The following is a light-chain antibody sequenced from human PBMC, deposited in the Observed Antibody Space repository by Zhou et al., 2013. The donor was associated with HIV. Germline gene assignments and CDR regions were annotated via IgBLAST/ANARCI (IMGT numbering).Light chain of an antibody. CDR1: QDIATK. Sequence: EVVLAQSPDTLSVSPGERAALSCRASQDIATKLAWYQQKPGQPPRLLIYGASTRATGIPARFSGSGSGTEFTLTISSLQSEDFAVYFCQQYNAWPLTFGGGTKLEIK. CDR2: GAS. J-gene: IGKJ4*01. V-gene: IGKV3-15*01. CDR3: QQYNAWPLT.